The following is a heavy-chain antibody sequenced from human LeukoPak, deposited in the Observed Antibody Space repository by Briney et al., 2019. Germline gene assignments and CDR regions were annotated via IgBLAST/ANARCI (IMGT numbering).Heavy chain of an antibody. Sequence: SETLSLTCAVYGGSFSGYYWSWIRQPPGKGLEWIGEINHSGSTNYNPSLKSRVTISVDTSKNQFSLKLSSVTAADTAVYYCARDKQLAPYYYYGMDVWGQGTTVTASS. J-gene: IGHJ6*02. CDR1: GGSFSGYY. D-gene: IGHD6-6*01. CDR3: ARDKQLAPYYYYGMDV. CDR2: INHSGST. V-gene: IGHV4-34*01.